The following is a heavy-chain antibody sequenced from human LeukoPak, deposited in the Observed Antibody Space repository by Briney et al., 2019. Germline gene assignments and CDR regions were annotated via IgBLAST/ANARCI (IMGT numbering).Heavy chain of an antibody. V-gene: IGHV3-23*01. CDR1: GFTFSSYA. J-gene: IGHJ4*02. Sequence: GGSLRLSCAASGFTFSSYAMSWVRQAPGKGLEWVSAICGRGGSTYYADSVKGRLTISRDNSKNTLYLQMNSLRAEDTAVYYCAKSEEYYDILTGYYLDYWGQGTLVTVSS. D-gene: IGHD3-9*01. CDR3: AKSEEYYDILTGYYLDY. CDR2: ICGRGGST.